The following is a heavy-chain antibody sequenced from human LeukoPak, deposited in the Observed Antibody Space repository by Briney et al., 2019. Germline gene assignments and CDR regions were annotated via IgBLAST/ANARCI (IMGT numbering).Heavy chain of an antibody. CDR3: ASSSSGWYYGY. CDR1: GYTFTSYA. J-gene: IGHJ4*02. Sequence: ASVKVSCTASGYTFTSYAIHWVRQAPGQRLEWMGWINAGTGNTKYSQKFQGRVTITSDTSASTAYMELSSLRSEDTAVYYCASSSSGWYYGYWGQGTLVTVSS. D-gene: IGHD6-19*01. CDR2: INAGTGNT. V-gene: IGHV1-3*01.